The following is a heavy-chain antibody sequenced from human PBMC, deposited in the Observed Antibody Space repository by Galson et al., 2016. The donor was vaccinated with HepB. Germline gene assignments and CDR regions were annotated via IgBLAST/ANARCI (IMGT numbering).Heavy chain of an antibody. J-gene: IGHJ5*02. CDR2: INPNSGGT. V-gene: IGHV1-2*04. CDR1: GYTFTGYY. CDR3: AIVTGYCSGCSCANWFDP. Sequence: SVKVSCKASGYTFTGYYMHWVRQAPGQGLEWMGWINPNSGGTNYAQKFQGWVTMTRDTSISTAYMDLSSLRSDDTAVYYCAIVTGYCSGCSCANWFDPWGQGTLVTVSS. D-gene: IGHD2-15*01.